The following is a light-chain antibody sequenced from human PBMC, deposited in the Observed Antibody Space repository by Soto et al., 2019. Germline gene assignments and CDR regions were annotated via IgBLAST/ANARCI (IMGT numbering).Light chain of an antibody. CDR3: QQGRRWRQTIT. CDR1: QSVRTY. J-gene: IGKJ5*01. V-gene: IGKV3-11*01. CDR2: DAY. Sequence: IVFTQSPATLSLSPGEGATLSCRPSQSVRTYLAWYQQRPGQAPRPLIYDAYYRATDIPPRFSGSGSGTDFTLTISSLEPEDFAVYSCQQGRRWRQTITFGQGTRVEIK.